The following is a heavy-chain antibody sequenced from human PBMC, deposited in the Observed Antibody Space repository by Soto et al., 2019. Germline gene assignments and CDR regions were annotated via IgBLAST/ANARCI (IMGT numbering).Heavy chain of an antibody. CDR2: IIPIFGTA. D-gene: IGHD2-2*01. J-gene: IGHJ6*03. Sequence: SVKVSCKASGGTFSSYAISWVRQAPGQGLEWMGGIIPIFGTANYAQKFQGRVTITADESTSTAYMELSSLRSEDTAVYYCAKENVVVPAATIYYYYYMEVWGKGTTVTVSS. CDR1: GGTFSSYA. CDR3: AKENVVVPAATIYYYYYMEV. V-gene: IGHV1-69*13.